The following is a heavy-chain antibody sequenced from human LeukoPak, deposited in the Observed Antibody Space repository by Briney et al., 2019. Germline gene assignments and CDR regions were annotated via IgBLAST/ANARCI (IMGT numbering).Heavy chain of an antibody. CDR3: ARGGSPPEALGDALNI. CDR1: GFNFSKYW. CDR2: INSDGRSI. J-gene: IGHJ3*02. Sequence: GGSLRLPCAASGFNFSKYWMHWARQAPGKGLVRVSRINSDGRSIIYADSVKGQFTIAGDNAKNTLYLQMNSLRVEVTAVYYCARGGSPPEALGDALNIWGQGTMVTASS. D-gene: IGHD1-26*01. V-gene: IGHV3-74*01.